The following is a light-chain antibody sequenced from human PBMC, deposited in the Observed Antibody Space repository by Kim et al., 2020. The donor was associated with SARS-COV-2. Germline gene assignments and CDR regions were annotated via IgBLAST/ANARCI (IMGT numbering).Light chain of an antibody. J-gene: IGKJ2*01. Sequence: SASGGDRVVVTCRASSGISNYLAWCQQKPGQAPKSLIYAASSLQSGVPSTFSGSGSRTDFSLTFSSLQPEDFATSYCQQYKTYPYTFGQGPKLEI. CDR1: SGISNY. CDR3: QQYKTYPYT. CDR2: AAS. V-gene: IGKV1-16*01.